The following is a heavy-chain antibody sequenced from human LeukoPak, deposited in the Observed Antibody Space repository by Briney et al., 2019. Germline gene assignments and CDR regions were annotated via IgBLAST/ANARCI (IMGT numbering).Heavy chain of an antibody. CDR3: ARVRERYCSGGSCYSRVGYFQH. Sequence: GGSLRLSCAASGFSFSDYYMSWIRQAPGKGLEWISYISSDGTATYYADSVKGRFTISRDNAKNSLILQMNSLRAEDTAVYYCARVRERYCSGGSCYSRVGYFQHWGQGTLVTVSS. J-gene: IGHJ1*01. D-gene: IGHD2-15*01. CDR2: ISSDGTAT. CDR1: GFSFSDYY. V-gene: IGHV3-11*01.